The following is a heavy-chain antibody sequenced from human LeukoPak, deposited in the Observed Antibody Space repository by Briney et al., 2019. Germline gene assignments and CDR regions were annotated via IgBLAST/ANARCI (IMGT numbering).Heavy chain of an antibody. V-gene: IGHV4-34*01. Sequence: KSSETLSLTCAVYGGSFSGYYWSWIRQPPGKGLEWIGEINHSGSTNYNPSLKSRVTISVDTSKNQFSLKLSSVTAADTAVYYCARFRGYSYGLHYYYYYGMDVWGQGTTDTVSS. J-gene: IGHJ6*02. CDR3: ARFRGYSYGLHYYYYYGMDV. D-gene: IGHD5-18*01. CDR1: GGSFSGYY. CDR2: INHSGST.